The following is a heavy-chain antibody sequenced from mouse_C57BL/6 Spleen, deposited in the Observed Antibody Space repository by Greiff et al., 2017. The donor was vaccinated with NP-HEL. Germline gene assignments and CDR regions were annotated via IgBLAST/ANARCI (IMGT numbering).Heavy chain of an antibody. CDR2: IYPGSGNT. J-gene: IGHJ4*01. V-gene: IGHV1-66*01. CDR3: ARGPMDY. Sequence: QVQLKQSGPELVKPGASVKISCKASGYSFTSYYIHWVKQRPGQGLEWIGWIYPGSGNTKYNEKFKGKATLTADTSSSTAYMQLSSLTSEDSAVYYCARGPMDYWGQGTSVTVSS. CDR1: GYSFTSYY.